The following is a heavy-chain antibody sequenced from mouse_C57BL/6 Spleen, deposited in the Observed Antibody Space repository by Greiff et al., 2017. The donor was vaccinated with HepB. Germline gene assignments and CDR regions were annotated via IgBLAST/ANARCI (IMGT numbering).Heavy chain of an antibody. CDR2: ISDGGSYT. J-gene: IGHJ4*01. CDR3: ARGATDY. Sequence: EVMLVESGGGLVKPGGSLKLSCAASGFTFSSYAMSWVRQTPEKRLEWVATISDGGSYTYYPDNVKGRFTISRDNAKNNLYLQMSHLKSEDTAMYYCARGATDYWGQGTSVTVSS. CDR1: GFTFSSYA. V-gene: IGHV5-4*03.